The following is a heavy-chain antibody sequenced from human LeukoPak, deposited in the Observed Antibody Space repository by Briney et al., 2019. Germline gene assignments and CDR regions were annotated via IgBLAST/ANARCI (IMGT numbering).Heavy chain of an antibody. CDR1: GYSFTNYW. Sequence: MHGESLKISCKGSGYSFTNYWIGWVRQMLGKGLEWMGIIYPDDSDTRYSPSFQGQVTISADKSISTAYLQWSSLKASDTATYYCARHVVDYNNSSLDCWGQGTLVTVSS. CDR2: IYPDDSDT. J-gene: IGHJ4*02. V-gene: IGHV5-51*01. CDR3: ARHVVDYNNSSLDC. D-gene: IGHD6-6*01.